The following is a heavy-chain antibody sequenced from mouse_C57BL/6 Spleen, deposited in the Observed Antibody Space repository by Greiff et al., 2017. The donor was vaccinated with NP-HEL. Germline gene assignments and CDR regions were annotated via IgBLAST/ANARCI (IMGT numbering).Heavy chain of an antibody. V-gene: IGHV5-9-1*02. CDR1: GFTFSSYA. CDR2: ISSGGDYI. J-gene: IGHJ4*01. D-gene: IGHD2-4*01. Sequence: EVQGVESGEGLVKPGGSLKLSCAASGFTFSSYAMSWVRQTPEKRLEWVAYISSGGDYIYYADTVKGRFTISRDNARNTLYLQMSSLKSEDTAMYYWTRGGDYIYAMDYWGQGTSVTVSS. CDR3: TRGGDYIYAMDY.